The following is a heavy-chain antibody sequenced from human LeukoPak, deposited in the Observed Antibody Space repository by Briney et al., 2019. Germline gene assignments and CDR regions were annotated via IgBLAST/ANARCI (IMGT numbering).Heavy chain of an antibody. J-gene: IGHJ4*02. D-gene: IGHD2-2*01. CDR1: GFTFSDYY. CDR2: ISSSGSTI. CDR3: ARPYCSSTSCYGEW. Sequence: PGGSLRLSCAASGFTFSDYYMSWIRQAPGKGLEWVSYISSSGSTIYYADSVKGRFTISRDNAKNSLYLQMNSLRAEDTAVYYCARPYCSSTSCYGEWWGQGTLVTVSS. V-gene: IGHV3-11*01.